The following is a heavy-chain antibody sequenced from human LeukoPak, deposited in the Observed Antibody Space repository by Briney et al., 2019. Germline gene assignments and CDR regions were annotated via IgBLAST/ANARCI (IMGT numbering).Heavy chain of an antibody. V-gene: IGHV4-38-2*02. CDR3: ARGPPTTALTYFQH. CDR1: GYSISSGYY. Sequence: SETLSLTCTVSGYSISSGYYWGWIRQPPGKGLEWIGSIYYSGSTYYNPSLKSRVTISVDTSKNQFSLKLSSVTAADTAVYYCARGPPTTALTYFQHWGQGTLATVSS. CDR2: IYYSGST. J-gene: IGHJ1*01. D-gene: IGHD1-26*01.